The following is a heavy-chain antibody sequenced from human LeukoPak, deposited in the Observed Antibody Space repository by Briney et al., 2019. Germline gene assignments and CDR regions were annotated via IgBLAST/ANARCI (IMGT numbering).Heavy chain of an antibody. J-gene: IGHJ4*02. V-gene: IGHV3-23*01. CDR1: GFTFSNYA. CDR3: AKRGDCSGTCTYDY. Sequence: GGSLRLSCTASGFTFSNYAIHWVRQAPGKGLEWVSIVGGSGVKTYYADSVKGRFTISRDNSKNTVYLQMNSLRAEDTAVYYCAKRGDCSGTCTYDYWGQGTLVTVSS. CDR2: VGGSGVKT. D-gene: IGHD2-2*01.